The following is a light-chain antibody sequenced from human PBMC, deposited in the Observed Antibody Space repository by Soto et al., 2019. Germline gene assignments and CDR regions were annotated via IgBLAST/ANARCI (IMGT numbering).Light chain of an antibody. CDR1: QSVSSY. CDR2: DAS. V-gene: IGKV3-11*01. CDR3: QQFYSYPLT. J-gene: IGKJ4*01. Sequence: EIVLTQSPATLSLSPGERATLSCRASQSVSSYLGWYQQKPGQAPRLLIYDASTLQSGVPSRFGGSGSGTDFTLTISSLQSEDFATYYCQQFYSYPLTFGGGTKVEIK.